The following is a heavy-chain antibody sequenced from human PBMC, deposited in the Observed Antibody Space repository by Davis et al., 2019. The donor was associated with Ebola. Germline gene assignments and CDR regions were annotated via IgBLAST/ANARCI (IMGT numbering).Heavy chain of an antibody. CDR2: INTNTGNP. J-gene: IGHJ4*02. CDR3: ARGMGELALN. D-gene: IGHD3-16*01. V-gene: IGHV7-4-1*02. CDR1: GYTFTSYA. Sequence: AASVKVSCKASGYTFTSYAMNWVRQAPGQGLEWMGWINTNTGNPTYAQGFTGRFVFSLDTSVSTAYLQINNLRAEDTAIYYCARGMGELALNWGQGTLVTVSS.